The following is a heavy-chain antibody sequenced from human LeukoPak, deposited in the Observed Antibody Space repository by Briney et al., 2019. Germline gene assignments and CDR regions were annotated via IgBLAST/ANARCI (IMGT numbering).Heavy chain of an antibody. Sequence: QPGGSLRLSCAASGFIVSDNYMSWVRQAPGKGLEWVSVIFSGGSTYYADSVRGRFTISRDSSKNTLYLQMNSLRAEDTAMYYCARSPSLTWFGEFDCWGQGTVVTVSS. CDR3: ARSPSLTWFGEFDC. CDR2: IFSGGST. J-gene: IGHJ4*02. V-gene: IGHV3-53*01. CDR1: GFIVSDNY. D-gene: IGHD3-10*01.